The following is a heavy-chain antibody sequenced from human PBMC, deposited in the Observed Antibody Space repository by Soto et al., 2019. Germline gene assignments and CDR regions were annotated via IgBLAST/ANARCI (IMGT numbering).Heavy chain of an antibody. D-gene: IGHD5-12*01. CDR2: ISYSGAT. V-gene: IGHV4-31*03. Sequence: SETLSLTCTVSGDSISSGGYYWSWIRQHPGKGLEWIGSISYSGATYYNPSLKSRVITSVDTSRNQFSLKLTSVTAADTAVYYCARVTDSGYGNPGDYWGQGTLVTVSS. CDR3: ARVTDSGYGNPGDY. J-gene: IGHJ4*02. CDR1: GDSISSGGYY.